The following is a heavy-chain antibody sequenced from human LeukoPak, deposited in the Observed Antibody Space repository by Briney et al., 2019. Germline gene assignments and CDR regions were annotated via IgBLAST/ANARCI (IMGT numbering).Heavy chain of an antibody. Sequence: PGGSLRLSCVASGFTFSSYSMNWVRQAPGKGLEWVSSITSSSSHIYYADSVKGRFTISRDNAKNSLYLQMNSLRAEDTAVYYCARDLSAGMLWGQGTLVTVSS. V-gene: IGHV3-21*01. CDR2: ITSSSSHI. D-gene: IGHD6-19*01. CDR1: GFTFSSYS. J-gene: IGHJ4*02. CDR3: ARDLSAGML.